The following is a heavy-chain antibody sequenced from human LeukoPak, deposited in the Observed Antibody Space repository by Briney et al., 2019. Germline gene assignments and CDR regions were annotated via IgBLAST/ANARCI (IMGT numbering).Heavy chain of an antibody. V-gene: IGHV1-46*01. CDR1: GGSFTSYW. CDR2: INPSGGRT. CDR3: ARDSYLSAYYYYMDV. Sequence: GESLQISCKGSGGSFTSYWIGWVRQAPGQGLEWMGIINPSGGRTSYAQKFQGRVTMTRDMSTSTVYMELSSLRSEDTAVYYCARDSYLSAYYYYMDVWGKGTTVTVSS. J-gene: IGHJ6*03.